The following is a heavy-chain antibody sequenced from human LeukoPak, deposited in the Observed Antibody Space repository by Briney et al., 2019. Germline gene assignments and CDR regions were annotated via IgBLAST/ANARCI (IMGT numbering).Heavy chain of an antibody. CDR1: GFTFSSYG. CDR3: AKDGSHSSGWYNY. J-gene: IGHJ4*02. CDR2: IWYDGSNK. Sequence: PGRSLRLSCAASGFTFSSYGMHWVRQAPGKGLEWVAVIWYDGSNKYYADSVKGRFTISRDNSKNTLYLQMNSLRAEDTAVYYCAKDGSHSSGWYNYWGQGTLVTVSS. D-gene: IGHD6-19*01. V-gene: IGHV3-33*06.